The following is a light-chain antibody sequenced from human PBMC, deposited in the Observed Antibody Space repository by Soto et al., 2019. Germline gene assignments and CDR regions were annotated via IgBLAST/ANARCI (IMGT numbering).Light chain of an antibody. V-gene: IGKV3D-20*02. J-gene: IGKJ1*01. CDR2: AAS. CDR1: QSVPSNY. CDR3: QERNNWPPWT. Sequence: IVLTHSPCTLSFTRIYRASVACISSQSVPSNYLAWYQHKAGQAPRLLIYAASSRATGIPARFSGSGSGTDFTLTIARLEPEDFAVYYCQERNNWPPWTFGQGTKVDI.